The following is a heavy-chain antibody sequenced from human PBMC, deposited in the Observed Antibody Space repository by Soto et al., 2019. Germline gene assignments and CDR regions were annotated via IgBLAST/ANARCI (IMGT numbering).Heavy chain of an antibody. V-gene: IGHV3-48*03. Sequence: GGSLRLSCAASGFTFSSYEMNWVRQSPGKGLEWVSYISSSGSTIYYADSVKGRFTISRDNAKNSLYLQMNSLRAEDTAVYYCARAGEEEYYDFWSGYSHWGQGTLVTVSS. CDR1: GFTFSSYE. J-gene: IGHJ4*02. D-gene: IGHD3-3*01. CDR3: ARAGEEEYYDFWSGYSH. CDR2: ISSSGSTI.